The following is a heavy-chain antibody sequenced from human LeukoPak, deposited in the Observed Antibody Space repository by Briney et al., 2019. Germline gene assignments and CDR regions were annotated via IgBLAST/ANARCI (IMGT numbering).Heavy chain of an antibody. D-gene: IGHD1-1*01. Sequence: GSLRLSCTASGFTFGDYTISWFRQAPGKGLEWVGFIRSKAYGGTVEDAASVKGRFTISRDDSKSVAYLQMNSLKTEDTAVYYCIRGGANSPFDYWGQGTLVTVSS. J-gene: IGHJ4*02. CDR1: GFTFGDYT. CDR3: IRGGANSPFDY. V-gene: IGHV3-49*03. CDR2: IRSKAYGGTV.